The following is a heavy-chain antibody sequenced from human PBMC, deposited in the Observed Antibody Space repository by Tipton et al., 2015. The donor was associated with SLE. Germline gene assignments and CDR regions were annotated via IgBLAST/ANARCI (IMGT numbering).Heavy chain of an antibody. D-gene: IGHD5-18*01. V-gene: IGHV4-59*12. CDR1: GGSISSYY. CDR3: ARVGDTAMVHLDY. J-gene: IGHJ4*02. CDR2: IYYSGST. Sequence: TLSLTCTVSGGSISSYYWSWIRQPPGKGLEWIGYIYYSGSTNYNPSLKSRVTISVDTSKNQFSLKLSSVTAADTAVYYCARVGDTAMVHLDYWGQGTLVTVSS.